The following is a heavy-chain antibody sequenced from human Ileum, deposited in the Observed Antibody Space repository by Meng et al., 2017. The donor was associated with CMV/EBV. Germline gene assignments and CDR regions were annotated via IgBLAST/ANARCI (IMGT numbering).Heavy chain of an antibody. Sequence: QVQLQGAGPGLVKASETLSLTCTVSGGSLGSSDYYWGWIRQPPGKGLEWFATIYYSGSTYYNPSLKTPVTISVDTSKNQFSLRLSSVTAADTAVYYCAGGIKTGIVDYWGQGTLVTVSS. CDR2: IYYSGST. V-gene: IGHV4-39*07. J-gene: IGHJ4*02. D-gene: IGHD3-9*01. CDR1: GGSLGSSDYY. CDR3: AGGIKTGIVDY.